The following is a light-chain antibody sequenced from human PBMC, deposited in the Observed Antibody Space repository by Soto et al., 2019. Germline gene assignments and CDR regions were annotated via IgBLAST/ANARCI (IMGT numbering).Light chain of an antibody. CDR3: QHYGTSPRT. CDR1: HSESISSNY. V-gene: IGKV3-20*01. Sequence: ETVLTQYPGILSLSPGERATVFCRASHSESISSNYLAWYQQKPGQPPRLLIYGASTRATGIPDRFSDSGSGTDFSLAISRVEPEDFEVYYCQHYGTSPRTFGQGTKVDIK. CDR2: GAS. J-gene: IGKJ1*01.